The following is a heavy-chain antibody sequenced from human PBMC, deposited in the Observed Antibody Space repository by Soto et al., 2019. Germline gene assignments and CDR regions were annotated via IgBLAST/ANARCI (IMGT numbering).Heavy chain of an antibody. CDR3: ARDVGPGDARDL. CDR2: IYDTGST. J-gene: IGHJ3*01. V-gene: IGHV4-31*03. D-gene: IGHD1-26*01. CDR1: GGSIRSDSYY. Sequence: SETLSLTCTVSGGSIRSDSYYWSWIRQHPGDGLEWIGYIYDTGSTHYNPSLKSRVSISIDTSKNQFSLKLSSVTAADTAVYYCARDVGPGDARDLWGQGTMVTVSS.